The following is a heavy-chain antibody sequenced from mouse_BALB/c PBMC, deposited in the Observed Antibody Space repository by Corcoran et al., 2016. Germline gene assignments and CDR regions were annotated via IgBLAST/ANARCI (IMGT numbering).Heavy chain of an antibody. CDR3: ARDYGSSYFDY. J-gene: IGHJ2*01. D-gene: IGHD1-1*01. V-gene: IGHV1-39*01. CDR1: GYSFTDYI. CDR2: INPYYGST. Sequence: EIQLQQTGPELVKPGASVKISCKASGYSFTDYIMLWVKQSHGKSLEWIGNINPYYGSTSYNLKFKGKATLTVDKSSSTAYMQLNSLTSEDSAVYYCARDYGSSYFDYWCQGTTLTVSS.